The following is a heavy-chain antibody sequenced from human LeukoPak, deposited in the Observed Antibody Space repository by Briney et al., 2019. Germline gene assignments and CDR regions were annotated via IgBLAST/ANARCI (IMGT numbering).Heavy chain of an antibody. D-gene: IGHD6-19*01. CDR3: ARGYRRYSSGWYYFDY. V-gene: IGHV4-34*01. CDR1: GGSFSGYY. J-gene: IGHJ4*02. Sequence: PSETLSLTCAVYGGSFSGYYWSWIRQPPGKGLEWIGEINHSGSTNYNPSLKSRVTISVDTSKNQSSLKLSSVTAAGTAVYYCARGYRRYSSGWYYFDYWGQGTLVTVSS. CDR2: INHSGST.